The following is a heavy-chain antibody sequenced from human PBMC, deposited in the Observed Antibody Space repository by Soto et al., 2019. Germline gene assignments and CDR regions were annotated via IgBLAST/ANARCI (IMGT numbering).Heavy chain of an antibody. CDR1: GYTFTSYG. V-gene: IGHV1-18*01. CDR2: ISAYNGNT. D-gene: IGHD6-19*01. J-gene: IGHJ2*01. CDR3: ARAITPSSGWSNWYFDL. Sequence: QVQLVQSGAEVKKPGASVKVSCKASGYTFTSYGISWVRQAPGQGLEWMGWISAYNGNTNYAQKLQGRVTMTTDTSTSSASMELRSLRSDDTAVYYCARAITPSSGWSNWYFDLWGRGTLVTVSS.